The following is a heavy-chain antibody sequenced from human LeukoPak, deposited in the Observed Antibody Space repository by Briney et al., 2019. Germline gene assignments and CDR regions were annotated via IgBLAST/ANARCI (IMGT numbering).Heavy chain of an antibody. CDR3: ASEKEICSSTSCYYY. V-gene: IGHV4-30-4*01. J-gene: IGHJ4*02. CDR1: GGSMSSGDYY. Sequence: SQTLSLTCTVSGGSMSSGDYYWSWIRQPPGKGLEWIGYIYYSGSSHYNPSLKSRVTISVDTSKNQFSLKLSSVTAADTAVYYCASEKEICSSTSCYYYWGQGTLVTVSS. D-gene: IGHD2-2*01. CDR2: IYYSGSS.